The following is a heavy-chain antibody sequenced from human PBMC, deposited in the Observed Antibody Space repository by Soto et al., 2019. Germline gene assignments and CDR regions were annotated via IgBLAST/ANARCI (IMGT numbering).Heavy chain of an antibody. D-gene: IGHD5-12*01. CDR1: GYICTGYY. Sequence: ASVKVSCKASGYICTGYYIHWVRQAPGQGLEWMGWINPNTRGTHSAQRLQGSVTMTRDTSISTAYMELSSLRSDDSAVYYCARQRYSRYNSQFDYWGQGTLVTVSS. CDR2: INPNTRGT. V-gene: IGHV1-2*02. CDR3: ARQRYSRYNSQFDY. J-gene: IGHJ4*02.